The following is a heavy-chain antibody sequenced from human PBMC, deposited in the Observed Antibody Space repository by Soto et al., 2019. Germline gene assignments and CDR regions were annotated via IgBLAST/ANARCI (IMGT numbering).Heavy chain of an antibody. J-gene: IGHJ4*02. CDR3: VMNLFVGTLDY. D-gene: IGHD2-15*01. CDR1: GLTFSSYG. CDR2: ISYDGSNK. Sequence: GRSLRLSCADSGLTFSSYGMNWVRQAPGKGLEWVAVISYDGSNKYYADSVKGRFTISRDNSKNTLYLQMNNLRAEDTAVYYCVMNLFVGTLDYWGQGTLVTVSS. V-gene: IGHV3-30*03.